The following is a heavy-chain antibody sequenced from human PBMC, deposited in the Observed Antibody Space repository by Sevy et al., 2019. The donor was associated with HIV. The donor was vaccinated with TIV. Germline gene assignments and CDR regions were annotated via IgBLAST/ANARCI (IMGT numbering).Heavy chain of an antibody. CDR3: ARYVLPVASPHFYYYGMDV. J-gene: IGHJ6*02. D-gene: IGHD2-2*01. V-gene: IGHV3-21*01. CDR1: GFTFSSYS. Sequence: GGSLRLSCAASGFTFSSYSMNWVRQAPGKGLEWVSSISSSSSYIYYADSVKGRFTISRDNAKNSLYLQMNSLRAEDTAVYYCARYVLPVASPHFYYYGMDVWGQGTTVTVSS. CDR2: ISSSSSYI.